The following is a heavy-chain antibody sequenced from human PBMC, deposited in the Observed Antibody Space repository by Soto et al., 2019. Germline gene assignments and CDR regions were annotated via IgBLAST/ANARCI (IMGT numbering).Heavy chain of an antibody. CDR3: AITPNRMYRSGWIFDY. D-gene: IGHD6-19*01. CDR2: IWYDGSNK. J-gene: IGHJ4*02. CDR1: GFTFSSYG. Sequence: PGGSLRLSCAASGFTFSSYGMHWVRQAPGKGLEWVAVIWYDGSNKYYADSVKGRFTISRDNSKNTLYLQMNSLRAEDTAVYYCAITPNRMYRSGWIFDYWGQGTLVTVSS. V-gene: IGHV3-33*01.